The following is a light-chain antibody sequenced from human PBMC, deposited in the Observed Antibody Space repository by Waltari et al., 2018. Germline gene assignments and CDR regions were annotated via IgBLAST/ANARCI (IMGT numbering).Light chain of an antibody. CDR3: QQYNSYPYT. V-gene: IGKV1-9*01. J-gene: IGKJ2*01. CDR1: QVILGY. Sequence: TQLTQSPSSLAASVGDRVTISCRTSQVILGYLSWYQQKPGKAPKLLIYAASTLQSGVPSRFSGSGSGMDFNITISNLQPEGFATYYCQQYNSYPYTFGQGTKLEIK. CDR2: AAS.